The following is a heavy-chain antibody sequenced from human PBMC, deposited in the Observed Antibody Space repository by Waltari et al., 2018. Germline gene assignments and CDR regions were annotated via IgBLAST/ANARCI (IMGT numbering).Heavy chain of an antibody. CDR2: ISSSSSYI. J-gene: IGHJ5*02. Sequence: EVQLVESGGGLVKPGGSLRLSCAASGFTFSSYSMNWVRQAPGKGLEWVSSISSSSSYIYYADSGKGRFTISRDNAKNSLYLQMNSRRAEDTAVYYCARVDCSSTSCYVQGWFDPWGQGTLVTVSS. D-gene: IGHD2-2*01. CDR3: ARVDCSSTSCYVQGWFDP. V-gene: IGHV3-21*01. CDR1: GFTFSSYS.